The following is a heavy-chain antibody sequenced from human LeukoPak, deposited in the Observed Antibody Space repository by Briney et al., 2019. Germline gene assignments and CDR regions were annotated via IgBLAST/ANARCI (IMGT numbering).Heavy chain of an antibody. V-gene: IGHV3-21*01. J-gene: IGHJ4*02. Sequence: GGSLRLSCAASGFTFSSYAMSWVRQAPGKGLEWVSSISSSSSNIYYADSVKGRCTISRDNAKNSLYLQMNSLRAEDTAVYYCARSIAVARYYFDYWGQGTLVTVSS. CDR2: ISSSSSNI. CDR3: ARSIAVARYYFDY. D-gene: IGHD6-19*01. CDR1: GFTFSSYA.